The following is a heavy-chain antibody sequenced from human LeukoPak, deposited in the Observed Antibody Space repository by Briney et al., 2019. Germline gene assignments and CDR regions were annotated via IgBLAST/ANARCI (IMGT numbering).Heavy chain of an antibody. D-gene: IGHD1-7*01. Sequence: PSETLSLTCTVSGGSISSYYWSWIRQPPGKGLVWIGYIYYSGSTNYNPSLKSRVTISVDTSKNQFSLKLSSVTAADTAVYYCASSRYNWNYYYFDYWGQGTLVTVSS. CDR3: ASSRYNWNYYYFDY. CDR1: GGSISSYY. V-gene: IGHV4-59*01. CDR2: IYYSGST. J-gene: IGHJ4*02.